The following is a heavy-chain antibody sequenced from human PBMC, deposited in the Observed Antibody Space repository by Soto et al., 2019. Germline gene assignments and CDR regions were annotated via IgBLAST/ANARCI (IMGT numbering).Heavy chain of an antibody. CDR3: AHTRYSYGWYYFDY. CDR2: IYWDDDK. J-gene: IGHJ4*02. D-gene: IGHD5-18*01. Sequence: QITLKESGPTLVKPTQTLTLTCSFFGFSLSTSGVGVGWIRQPPGKALEWLALIYWDDDKRYSPSLKSRLTITKDTPKTQVVLTMTTMDPVDTATYYCAHTRYSYGWYYFDYWGQGTLVTVSS. CDR1: GFSLSTSGVG. V-gene: IGHV2-5*02.